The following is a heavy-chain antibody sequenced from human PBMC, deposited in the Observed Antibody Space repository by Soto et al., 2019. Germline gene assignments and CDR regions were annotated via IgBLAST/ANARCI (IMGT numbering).Heavy chain of an antibody. V-gene: IGHV1-24*01. CDR3: ATDYSSRFLAVAGTSNWFDP. J-gene: IGHJ5*02. Sequence: ASVKVSCKVSGYTLTELSMHWVRQAPGKGLEWMGGFDPEDGETIYAQKFQGRVTMTEDTSTDTAYMELSSLRSEDTAVYYCATDYSSRFLAVAGTSNWFDPWGQGTLVTVSA. CDR1: GYTLTELS. CDR2: FDPEDGET. D-gene: IGHD6-19*01.